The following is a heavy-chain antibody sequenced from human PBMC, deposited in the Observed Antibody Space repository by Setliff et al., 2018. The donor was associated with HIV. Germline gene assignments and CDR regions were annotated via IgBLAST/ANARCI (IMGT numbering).Heavy chain of an antibody. V-gene: IGHV4-4*09. J-gene: IGHJ4*02. CDR1: DDSFSNYD. D-gene: IGHD2-21*01. Sequence: TLSLTCVVSDDSFSNYDWTWIRQSPGKTLEWIGYISSSGITNYNPSLRSRVTISIETSNTRFSLWLRSATAADTATYFCARLGRAIDDGGSSLRLDFWGQGMLVTVTS. CDR2: ISSSGIT. CDR3: ARLGRAIDDGGSSLRLDF.